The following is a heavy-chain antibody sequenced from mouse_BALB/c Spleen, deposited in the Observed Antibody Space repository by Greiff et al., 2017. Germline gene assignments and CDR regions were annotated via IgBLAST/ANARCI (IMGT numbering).Heavy chain of an antibody. CDR3: TRGDYVHAMDY. D-gene: IGHD2-4*01. V-gene: IGHV5-6-4*01. J-gene: IGHJ4*01. Sequence: EVKLMESGGGLVKPGGSLKLSCAASGFTFSSYTMSWVRQTPEKRLEWVATISSGGSYTYYPDSVKGRFTISRDNAKNTLYLQMSSLKSEDTAMYYCTRGDYVHAMDYWGQGTSVTVSS. CDR1: GFTFSSYT. CDR2: ISSGGSYT.